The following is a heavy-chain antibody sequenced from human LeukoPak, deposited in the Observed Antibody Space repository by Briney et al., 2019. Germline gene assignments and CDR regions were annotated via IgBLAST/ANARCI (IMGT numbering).Heavy chain of an antibody. V-gene: IGHV1-69*04. CDR2: IIPIFGIA. J-gene: IGHJ4*02. CDR1: GGTFSSYA. Sequence: SVKVSCKASGGTFSSYAISWVRQAPGQGLEWMGRIIPIFGIANYAQKFQGRVTITANKSTSTAYMELSSLRSEDTAVYYCARAASQGPPYYFDYWGQGTLVTVSS. CDR3: ARAASQGPPYYFDY.